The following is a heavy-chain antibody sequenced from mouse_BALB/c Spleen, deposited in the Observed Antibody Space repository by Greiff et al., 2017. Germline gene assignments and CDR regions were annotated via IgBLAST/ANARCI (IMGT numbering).Heavy chain of an antibody. Sequence: VQLQQSGAELVRSGASVKLSCTASGFNIKDYYMHWVKQRPEQGLEWIGWIDPENGDTEYAPKFQGKATMTADTSSNTAYLQLSSLTSEDTDVYYCNVLGLDYWGQGTTLTVSS. V-gene: IGHV14-4*02. CDR3: NVLGLDY. CDR1: GFNIKDYY. J-gene: IGHJ2*01. D-gene: IGHD4-1*01. CDR2: IDPENGDT.